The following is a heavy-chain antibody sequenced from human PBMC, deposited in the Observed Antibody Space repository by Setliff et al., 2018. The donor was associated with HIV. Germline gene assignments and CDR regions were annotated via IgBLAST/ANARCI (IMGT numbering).Heavy chain of an antibody. CDR3: ARTYSSNWYIDY. Sequence: SETLSLTCSVSGASITSHNWSWIRQAAGKGLEWIGCIYTRGNTNYNPSLRSRVTMSVDTSKNQFSLKVTSVTAADTAVYYCARTYSSNWYIDYWGQGTLVTVSS. V-gene: IGHV4-4*07. D-gene: IGHD6-13*01. CDR1: GASITSHN. J-gene: IGHJ4*02. CDR2: IYTRGNT.